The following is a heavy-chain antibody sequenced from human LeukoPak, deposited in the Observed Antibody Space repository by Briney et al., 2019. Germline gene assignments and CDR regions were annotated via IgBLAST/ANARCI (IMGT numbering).Heavy chain of an antibody. V-gene: IGHV1-69*13. D-gene: IGHD3-16*01. CDR3: ARESHRLYDYVWGSYESKHY. CDR1: GGTFSSYA. Sequence: SVKVSCKASGGTFSSYAISWVRQAPGQGLEWMGGIIPIFGTANYAQKFQGRVTITADESTSTAYMELRSLRSDDTAVYYCARESHRLYDYVWGSYESKHYWGQGTLVTVSS. CDR2: IIPIFGTA. J-gene: IGHJ4*02.